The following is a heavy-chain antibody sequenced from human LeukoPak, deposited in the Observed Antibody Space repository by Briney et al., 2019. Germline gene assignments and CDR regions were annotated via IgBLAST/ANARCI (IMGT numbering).Heavy chain of an antibody. Sequence: PSETLSLTCTVSGGSISSYYWSWIRQPPGKGLEWIGYFYYSGSTNYNPSLKSRVTISVDTSKNQFSLKLSSVTAADTAVYYCARWEVRLNAFEMWDQGTMVTVSS. D-gene: IGHD3-10*01. CDR2: FYYSGST. CDR3: ARWEVRLNAFEM. V-gene: IGHV4-59*01. J-gene: IGHJ3*02. CDR1: GGSISSYY.